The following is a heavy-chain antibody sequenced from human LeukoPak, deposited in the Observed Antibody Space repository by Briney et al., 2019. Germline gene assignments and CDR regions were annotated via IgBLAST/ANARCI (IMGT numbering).Heavy chain of an antibody. CDR3: APEGDGYILFDY. CDR1: GFTFSSHG. V-gene: IGHV3-30*02. Sequence: PGGSLRLSCVASGFTFSSHGMHWVRQAPGKGLEWVAVIWYDGSNKYYADSVKGRFTISRDNSKNTLYLQMNSLRVEDTAVYYCAPEGDGYILFDYWGQGTLVTVSS. J-gene: IGHJ4*02. CDR2: IWYDGSNK. D-gene: IGHD5-24*01.